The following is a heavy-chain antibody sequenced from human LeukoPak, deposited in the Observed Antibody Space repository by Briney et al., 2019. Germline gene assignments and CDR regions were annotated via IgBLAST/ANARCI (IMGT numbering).Heavy chain of an antibody. CDR2: ISSSRSYI. V-gene: IGHV3-21*01. J-gene: IGHJ6*03. CDR1: GFTFSSYS. D-gene: IGHD5-12*01. CDR3: ARVVATGAMGLLYYYMDV. Sequence: GGSLRLSCAVSGFTFSSYSMNWVGQAPGKGVEWVSSISSSRSYIYYADSVKGRFTISRDNAKNSLYLQMNSLRAEDTAVYYCARVVATGAMGLLYYYMDVWGKGTTVTVSS.